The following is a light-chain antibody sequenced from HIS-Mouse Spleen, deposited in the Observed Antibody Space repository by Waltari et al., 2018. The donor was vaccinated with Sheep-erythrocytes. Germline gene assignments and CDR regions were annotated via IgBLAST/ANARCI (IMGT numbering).Light chain of an antibody. CDR1: QDISNY. J-gene: IGKJ2*01. CDR3: QQYDNLPYA. CDR2: DAS. V-gene: IGKV1-33*01. Sequence: DIQMTQSPSSLSASVGDRVTITCQASQDISNYLNWYQHKPGKAPKLLIYDASNLETGVPSRFSGSGYGADFTYTISSLQPEDIETYYCQQYDNLPYAFGQGTKLEIK.